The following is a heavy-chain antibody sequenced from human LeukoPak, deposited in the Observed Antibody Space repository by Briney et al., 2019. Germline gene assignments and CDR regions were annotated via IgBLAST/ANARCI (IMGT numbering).Heavy chain of an antibody. Sequence: GASVKVSCKASGYTFTGYYMHWVRQAPGQGLEWMGWINPNSGNTNYAQKLQGRVTMTTDTSTSTAYMELRSLRSDDTAVYYCARDPDSSGYFSQHAFDIWGQGTMVTVSS. CDR1: GYTFTGYY. D-gene: IGHD3-22*01. CDR2: INPNSGNT. V-gene: IGHV1-18*04. J-gene: IGHJ3*02. CDR3: ARDPDSSGYFSQHAFDI.